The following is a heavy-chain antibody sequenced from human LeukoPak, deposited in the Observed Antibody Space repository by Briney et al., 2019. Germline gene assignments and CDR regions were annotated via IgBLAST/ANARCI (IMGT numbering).Heavy chain of an antibody. D-gene: IGHD6-13*01. Sequence: GGSLRLSCAVSGITFSDYYMNWIRQAPGKGLEWISYISPNSTYTDSADSVKGRFTISRDNAKNSLFLQIDSLRVEDTAVYYCAAGTAADYRGQGTLVAVSS. V-gene: IGHV3-11*03. CDR1: GITFSDYY. CDR2: ISPNSTYT. CDR3: AAGTAADY. J-gene: IGHJ4*02.